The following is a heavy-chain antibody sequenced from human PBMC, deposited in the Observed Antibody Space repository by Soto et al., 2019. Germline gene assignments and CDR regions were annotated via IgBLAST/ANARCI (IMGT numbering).Heavy chain of an antibody. J-gene: IGHJ3*02. D-gene: IGHD3-10*01. V-gene: IGHV3-21*01. CDR3: AKGWDYYGSESYYNFDAFDI. CDR2: ISSSSSYI. Sequence: GGSLRLSCAASGFTFSSYSMNWVRQAPGKGLEWVSSISSSSSYIYYADSVKGRFTISRDNAKNSLYLQLNSLRAEDTAVYYCAKGWDYYGSESYYNFDAFDIWGQGTRVTVSS. CDR1: GFTFSSYS.